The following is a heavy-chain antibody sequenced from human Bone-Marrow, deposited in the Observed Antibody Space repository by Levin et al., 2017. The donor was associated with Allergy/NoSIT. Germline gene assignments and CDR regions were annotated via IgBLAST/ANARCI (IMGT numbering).Heavy chain of an antibody. CDR2: IGSSSIYK. CDR1: GFSFSRYS. Sequence: PGESLKISCTGTGFSFSRYSMNWVRQAPGKGLEWVSSIGSSSIYKYYADSVKGRFTISRDNTKNSLYLQVNSLRVEDTAVYYCARDTNADGNYYYGMDVWGQGTTVSVSS. D-gene: IGHD2-8*01. V-gene: IGHV3-21*01. CDR3: ARDTNADGNYYYGMDV. J-gene: IGHJ6*02.